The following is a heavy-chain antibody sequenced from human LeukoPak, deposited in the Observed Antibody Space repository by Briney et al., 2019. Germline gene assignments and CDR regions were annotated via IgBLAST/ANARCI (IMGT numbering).Heavy chain of an antibody. CDR2: INHSGST. D-gene: IGHD2-21*01. CDR1: GGSFSGYY. CDR3: ARDGERYEGLLEGY. J-gene: IGHJ4*02. Sequence: PSETLSLTCAVYGGSFSGYYWSWIRQPPGKGLEWIGEINHSGSTNYNPSLKSRVTISVDTSKNQFSLKLSSVTAADTAVYYCARDGERYEGLLEGYWGQGTLVTVSS. V-gene: IGHV4-34*01.